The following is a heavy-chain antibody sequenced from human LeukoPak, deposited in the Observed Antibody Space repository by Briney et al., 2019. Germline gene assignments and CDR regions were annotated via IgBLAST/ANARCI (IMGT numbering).Heavy chain of an antibody. D-gene: IGHD6-19*01. CDR1: GGTLSSYA. CDR2: IIPIFGTA. Sequence: SVKVSCKASGGTLSSYAISWVRQAPGQGLEWMGRIIPIFGTANYAQKFQGRVTITTDESTSTAYMELSSLRSEDTAVYYCARSWSVAGTNWFDPWGQGTLVTVSS. V-gene: IGHV1-69*05. J-gene: IGHJ5*02. CDR3: ARSWSVAGTNWFDP.